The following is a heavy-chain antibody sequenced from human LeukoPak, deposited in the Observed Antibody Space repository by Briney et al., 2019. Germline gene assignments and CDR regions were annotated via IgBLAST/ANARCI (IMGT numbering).Heavy chain of an antibody. CDR3: AKGGLRDGYSYAS. CDR1: GFTFSNNW. J-gene: IGHJ5*02. D-gene: IGHD5-24*01. Sequence: GGSLRLSCAASGFTFSNNWMHWVRQAPGKGLVWVSRIKGDGSSTDYADSVNGRFTISRDNSKNTLSLQMNSLRAADTAVYYCAKGGLRDGYSYASWGQGTLITVSS. V-gene: IGHV3-74*01. CDR2: IKGDGSST.